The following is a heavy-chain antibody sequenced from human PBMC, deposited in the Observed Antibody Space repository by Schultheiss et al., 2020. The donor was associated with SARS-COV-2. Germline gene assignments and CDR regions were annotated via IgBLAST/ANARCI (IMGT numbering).Heavy chain of an antibody. CDR2: INHSGST. J-gene: IGHJ4*02. V-gene: IGHV4-61*01. CDR1: GGSVSSGSYY. CDR3: ARQSGGITALPYALNY. D-gene: IGHD1-14*01. Sequence: SETLSLTCTVSGGSVSSGSYYWSWIRQPPGKGLEWIGEINHSGSTNYNPSLKSRVTISADKSQKQFSLRLSSVTAADTAVYYCARQSGGITALPYALNYWGQGTLVTVSS.